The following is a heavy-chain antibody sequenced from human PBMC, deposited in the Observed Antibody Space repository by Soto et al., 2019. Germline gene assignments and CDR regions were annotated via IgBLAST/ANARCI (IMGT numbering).Heavy chain of an antibody. CDR3: AKAKYYDSSGYYPDY. V-gene: IGHV3-30*18. J-gene: IGHJ4*02. CDR2: ISYDGSNK. Sequence: SLRLSCAASGFTFSSYGMHWVRQAPGKGLEWVAVISYDGSNKYYADSVKGRFTISRDNSKNTLYLQMNSLRAEDTAVYYCAKAKYYDSSGYYPDYWGQGTLVTVSS. CDR1: GFTFSSYG. D-gene: IGHD3-22*01.